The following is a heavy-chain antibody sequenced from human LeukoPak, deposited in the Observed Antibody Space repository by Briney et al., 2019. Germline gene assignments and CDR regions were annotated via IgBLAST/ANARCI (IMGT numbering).Heavy chain of an antibody. Sequence: GSLRLSCAASGFGFSSYWMTWVRQAPGRGLEWVANIKVDGSEKYYVDSVKGRFTISRDNAENSLYLQMNSLRAEDTAVYYCARGTSSSPNWFDPWGQGTLVTVSS. D-gene: IGHD6-13*01. CDR2: IKVDGSEK. CDR1: GFGFSSYW. CDR3: ARGTSSSPNWFDP. V-gene: IGHV3-7*04. J-gene: IGHJ5*02.